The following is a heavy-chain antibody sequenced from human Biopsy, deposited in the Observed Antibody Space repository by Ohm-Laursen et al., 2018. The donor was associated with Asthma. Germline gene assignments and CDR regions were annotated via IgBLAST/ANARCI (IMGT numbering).Heavy chain of an antibody. CDR3: ARVDAIMISGDFYFYSGFDL. Sequence: SSVKVSCKASGYTFSSYGIIWVRQAPGQGLEWMGGIIPMYGVPKVAQKFQGRVTITADESTSTAYMEMSSLRSEDTAVYYCARVDAIMISGDFYFYSGFDLWGQGTTVRVSS. J-gene: IGHJ6*02. D-gene: IGHD3-16*01. CDR2: IIPMYGVP. CDR1: GYTFSSYG. V-gene: IGHV1-69*01.